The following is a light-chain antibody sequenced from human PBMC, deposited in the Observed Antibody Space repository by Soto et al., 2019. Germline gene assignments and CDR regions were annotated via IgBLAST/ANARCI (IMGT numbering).Light chain of an antibody. V-gene: IGKV2-28*01. J-gene: IGKJ1*01. CDR1: QSLLHSNGYNY. Sequence: DIVMTQSPLSLPVTPGEPASISCRSSQSLLHSNGYNYLVWYLQKPGQSPHLLIYLGSYQASGVPDRFSGSGSGTDFTLKISRVEAEDVGVYYCMQALQTPRTFGLGTKVEIK. CDR3: MQALQTPRT. CDR2: LGS.